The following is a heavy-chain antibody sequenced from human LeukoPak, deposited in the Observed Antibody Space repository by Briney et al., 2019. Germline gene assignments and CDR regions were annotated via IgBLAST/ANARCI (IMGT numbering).Heavy chain of an antibody. CDR1: GFTFSSYG. Sequence: PGGSLRLSCAASGFTFSSYGMHWVRQAPGKGLEWVANIKPDGSDKYYVDSVKGRFTISRDNAKNSLYLQMNSLRAEDTAVYYCAVDVEYSYGYQFDYWGQGTLVTVSS. J-gene: IGHJ4*02. CDR3: AVDVEYSYGYQFDY. D-gene: IGHD5-18*01. CDR2: IKPDGSDK. V-gene: IGHV3-7*01.